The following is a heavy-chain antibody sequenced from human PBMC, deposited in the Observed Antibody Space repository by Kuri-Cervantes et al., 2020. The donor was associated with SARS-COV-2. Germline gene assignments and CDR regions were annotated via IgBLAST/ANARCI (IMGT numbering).Heavy chain of an antibody. J-gene: IGHJ4*02. CDR1: GFTFSTYA. Sequence: GESLKISCAASGFTFSTYAMHWVHQAPGKGLEWVAIISDDGQNQDFTDSVKGRFTISRDNSKNTLYLQMNSLRAEDTAVYYCARDLSWAAAGSLDYWGQGTLVTVSS. CDR3: ARDLSWAAAGSLDY. V-gene: IGHV3-30*04. D-gene: IGHD6-13*01. CDR2: ISDDGQNQ.